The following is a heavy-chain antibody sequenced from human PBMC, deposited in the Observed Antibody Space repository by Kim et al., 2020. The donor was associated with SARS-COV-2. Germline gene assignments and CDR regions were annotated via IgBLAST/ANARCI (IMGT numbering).Heavy chain of an antibody. Sequence: SVKVSCKASGGTFSSYAISWVRQAPGQGLEWMGRIIPILGIANYAQKFQGRVTITADKSTSTAYMELSSLRSEDTAVYYCARDFVVAATWEGAFDIWGQGTMVTVSS. CDR1: GGTFSSYA. CDR3: ARDFVVAATWEGAFDI. D-gene: IGHD2-15*01. CDR2: IIPILGIA. J-gene: IGHJ3*02. V-gene: IGHV1-69*10.